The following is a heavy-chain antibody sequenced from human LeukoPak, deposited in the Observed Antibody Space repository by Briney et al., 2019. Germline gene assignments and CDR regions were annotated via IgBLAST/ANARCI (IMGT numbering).Heavy chain of an antibody. CDR2: IYYTGNT. CDR1: GGSISRYY. CDR3: VRGGDGSGHYYFPLTT. Sequence: TPSETLSLTCTVSGGSISRYYWSWIRQPPGKGLEWIGYIYYTGNTNYNPSLKSRVTISVDTSENQFSLKLNSVTAADTAVYYCVRGGDGSGHYYFPLTTWGQGTLVTVSS. J-gene: IGHJ4*02. D-gene: IGHD3-22*01. V-gene: IGHV4-59*01.